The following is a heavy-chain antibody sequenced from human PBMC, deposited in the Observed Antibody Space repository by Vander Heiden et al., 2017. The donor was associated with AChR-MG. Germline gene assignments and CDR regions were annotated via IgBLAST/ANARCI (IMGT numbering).Heavy chain of an antibody. J-gene: IGHJ4*02. CDR2: LSYDGSNK. CDR3: AREIAYGDFSFDY. CDR1: GFPFRTYA. D-gene: IGHD4-17*01. Sequence: QVQLVESGGGVVQPGRSLRLSCAASGFPFRTYAMHWVRQAPGKGLEWVAFLSYDGSNKYYADSVKGRFTISRDNSKNTLFLQMNSLRSEDTAVFYCAREIAYGDFSFDYWGQGTLVTGSS. V-gene: IGHV3-30-3*01.